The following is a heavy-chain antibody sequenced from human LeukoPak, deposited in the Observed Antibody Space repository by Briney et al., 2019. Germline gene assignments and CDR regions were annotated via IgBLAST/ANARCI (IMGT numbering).Heavy chain of an antibody. J-gene: IGHJ5*02. CDR3: TRVSWGYSP. V-gene: IGHV3-49*03. CDR1: GFTFGEYA. Sequence: GGSLRLSCTASGFTFGEYAMSWFRQAPGKGLEWVGFIRSKAYGGTTEYAASVKGRFTISRDDSKSIAYLQMNSLKTEDTAVYYCTRVSWGYSPWGQGTLVTVSS. D-gene: IGHD2-15*01. CDR2: IRSKAYGGTT.